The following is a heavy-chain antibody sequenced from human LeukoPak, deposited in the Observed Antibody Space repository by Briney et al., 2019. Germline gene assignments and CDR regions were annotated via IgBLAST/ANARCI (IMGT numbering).Heavy chain of an antibody. CDR3: ARSPNYYGSGSGPPFSPYFDY. V-gene: IGHV3-30*03. CDR2: ISYDGSNK. Sequence: GGSLRLSCAASGFTFSSYAMSWVRQAPGKGLEWVAVISYDGSNKNYADSVKGRFTISRDNSKNTLYLQMNSLRVEDTAVYYCARSPNYYGSGSGPPFSPYFDYWGQGTLVTVSS. J-gene: IGHJ4*02. D-gene: IGHD3-10*01. CDR1: GFTFSSYA.